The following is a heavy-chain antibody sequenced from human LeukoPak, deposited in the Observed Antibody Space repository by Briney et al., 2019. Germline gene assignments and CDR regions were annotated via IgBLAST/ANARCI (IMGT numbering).Heavy chain of an antibody. J-gene: IGHJ5*02. CDR2: IYYSGST. D-gene: IGHD4-11*01. CDR1: GGSISSSSYY. CDR3: ARNISTVANGARYNWFDP. Sequence: SETLSLTCTVSGGSISSSSYYWDWIRQSPGKGLEWIGTIYYSGSTDYNPSLKSRVTMSVETSKNQFSLKLGSVTAADTAVYYCARNISTVANGARYNWFDPWGQGTLVTVSS. V-gene: IGHV4-39*01.